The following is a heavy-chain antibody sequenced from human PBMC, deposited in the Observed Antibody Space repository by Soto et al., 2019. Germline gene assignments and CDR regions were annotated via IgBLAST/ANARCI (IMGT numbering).Heavy chain of an antibody. CDR1: GFTFSNYT. D-gene: IGHD1-26*01. CDR2: ISSRSTYR. Sequence: VWSLRLSCAASGFTFSNYTMNLFRQAPGKGLEWVSSISSRSTYRYYADSVKGPFTSSSDNAKNSLYLQMNSLRAEDTYVYYCARDQMGGRELPIDYWGQGTLVTVSS. V-gene: IGHV3-21*04. CDR3: ARDQMGGRELPIDY. J-gene: IGHJ4*02.